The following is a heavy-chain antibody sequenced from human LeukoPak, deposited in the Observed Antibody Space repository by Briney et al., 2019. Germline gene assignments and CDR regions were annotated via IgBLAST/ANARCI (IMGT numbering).Heavy chain of an antibody. CDR2: INPNSGGT. CDR1: GYTFTSYD. D-gene: IGHD3-3*01. J-gene: IGHJ3*01. Sequence: ASVKVSCKASGYTFTSYDINWVRQATGQGLEWMGWINPNSGGTNYAQKFQGRVTMTRDTSISTAYMELSRLRSDDTAVHYCARCTIFGVANDYWGQGTMVTVSS. CDR3: ARCTIFGVANDY. V-gene: IGHV1-2*02.